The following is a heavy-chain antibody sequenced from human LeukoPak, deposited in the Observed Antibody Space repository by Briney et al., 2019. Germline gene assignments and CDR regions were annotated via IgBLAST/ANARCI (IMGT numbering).Heavy chain of an antibody. J-gene: IGHJ5*02. D-gene: IGHD5-12*01. CDR1: GYSISSGYY. V-gene: IGHV4-38-2*02. CDR2: IYHSGST. CDR3: ARERATREFDP. Sequence: SETLSLTCAVSGYSISSGYYWGWIRQPPGKGLEWIGSIYHSGSTYYNPSLKSRVTISVDTPKNQFSLKLSSVTAADTAVYYCARERATREFDPWGQGTLVTVSS.